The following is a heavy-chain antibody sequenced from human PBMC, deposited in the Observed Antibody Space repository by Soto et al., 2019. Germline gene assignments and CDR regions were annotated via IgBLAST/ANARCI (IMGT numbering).Heavy chain of an antibody. V-gene: IGHV1-18*01. CDR3: AASGGWSYSSSFGAFDI. CDR2: ISAYNGNT. CDR1: GYTFTSYG. Sequence: ASVKVSCKASGYTFTSYGISWVRQAPGQGLEWMGWISAYNGNTNYAQKLQGRVTMTTDTSTSTAYMELRSLRSDDTAVYYCAASGGWSYSSSFGAFDIWGQGTMVTVSS. J-gene: IGHJ3*02. D-gene: IGHD6-6*01.